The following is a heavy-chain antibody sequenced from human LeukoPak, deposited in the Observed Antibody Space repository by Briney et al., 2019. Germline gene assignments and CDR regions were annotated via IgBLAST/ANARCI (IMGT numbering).Heavy chain of an antibody. J-gene: IGHJ4*02. D-gene: IGHD1-1*01. CDR1: GGSISSYY. CDR3: ASGGGWNDKFVY. Sequence: SETLSLTCTVSGGSISSYYWNWIRQPPGKGLEWIGYIYHSGSTNYNPSLKSRVTISVDTSKNQFSLKLSSVTAADTAVYYCASGGGWNDKFVYWGQGALVTVSP. CDR2: IYHSGST. V-gene: IGHV4-59*01.